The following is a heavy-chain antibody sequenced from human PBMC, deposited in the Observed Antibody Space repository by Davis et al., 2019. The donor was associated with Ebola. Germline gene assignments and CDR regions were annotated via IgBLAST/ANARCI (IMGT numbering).Heavy chain of an antibody. D-gene: IGHD2-15*01. V-gene: IGHV3-23*01. CDR2: ISGSGGST. J-gene: IGHJ4*02. CDR3: AKCSGGSCLVDY. Sequence: GESLKISCAASGFTFSSYAMSWVRQAPGKGLEWVSAISGSGGSTYYADSVKGRFTISRDNSKNTLYLQMNSLRAEDTAVYYCAKCSGGSCLVDYWGQGTLVTVSS. CDR1: GFTFSSYA.